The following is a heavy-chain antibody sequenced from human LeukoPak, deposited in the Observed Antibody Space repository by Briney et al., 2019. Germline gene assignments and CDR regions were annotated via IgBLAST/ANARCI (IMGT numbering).Heavy chain of an antibody. V-gene: IGHV4-59*12. D-gene: IGHD2-2*01. CDR3: ARPGLGYCSSTSCSEGNWFDP. J-gene: IGHJ5*02. CDR1: GGSISSYY. CDR2: IYYSGST. Sequence: PSETLSLTCTVSGGSISSYYWSWIRQPPGKGLEWIGYIYYSGSTNYNPSLKSRVTISVDTSKNQFSLKLSSVTAADTAVYHCARPGLGYCSSTSCSEGNWFDPWGQGTLVTVSS.